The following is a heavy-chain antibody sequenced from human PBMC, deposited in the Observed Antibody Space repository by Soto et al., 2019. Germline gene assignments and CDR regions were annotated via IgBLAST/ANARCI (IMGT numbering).Heavy chain of an antibody. D-gene: IGHD5-12*01. CDR2: ISAYNGNT. CDR3: AREVDIVATRGEGFEY. Sequence: ASVKVSCKASGYTFTSYGISWVRQAPGQGLEWMGWISAYNGNTNYAQKLQGRVTMTTDTSTSTAYMELRSLRSDDTAVYYCAREVDIVATRGEGFEYWGQGTLVTVSS. J-gene: IGHJ4*02. V-gene: IGHV1-18*01. CDR1: GYTFTSYG.